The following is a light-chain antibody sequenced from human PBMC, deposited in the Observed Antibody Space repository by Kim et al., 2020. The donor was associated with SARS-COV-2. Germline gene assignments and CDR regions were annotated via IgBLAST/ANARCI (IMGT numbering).Light chain of an antibody. J-gene: IGLJ3*02. CDR1: TGAVTRTHY. CDR3: LLSHSGARV. CDR2: DTD. Sequence: QAVVTQEPSLTVSPGGTVTLTCGSSTGAVTRTHYPYWFQQKPGQAPRTLIYDTDNKHSWTPARFSGFLLGGKGALTLSGAQPEDEADYYCLLSHSGARVFGGGTQLTVL. V-gene: IGLV7-46*01.